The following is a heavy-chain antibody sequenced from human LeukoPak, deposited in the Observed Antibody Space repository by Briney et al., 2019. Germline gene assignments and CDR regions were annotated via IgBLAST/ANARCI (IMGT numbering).Heavy chain of an antibody. CDR3: AHRDTTMVRVDY. CDR2: IKSKTDGGTT. J-gene: IGHJ4*02. CDR1: GFTFRNAS. D-gene: IGHD5-18*01. V-gene: IGHV3-15*01. Sequence: GGSLRLSCAASGFTFRNASMSWVRQAPGKGLEWAGRIKSKTDGGTTDYAAPVKGRFTISRDDSKNTLYLQMNSLTTEDTAVYFCAHRDTTMVRVDYWGQGTLVTVSS.